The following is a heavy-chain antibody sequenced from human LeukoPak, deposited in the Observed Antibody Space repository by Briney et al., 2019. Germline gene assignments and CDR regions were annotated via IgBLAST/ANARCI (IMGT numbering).Heavy chain of an antibody. CDR2: IYYSGST. V-gene: IGHV4-59*01. CDR1: GGSISSYY. D-gene: IGHD1-26*01. CDR3: ARVGAMPDWFDS. Sequence: SETLSLTCTVSGGSISSYYWSWIRQPPGKGLEWIGYIYYSGSTNYDPSLKSRVTISVDTSKNQFSLKLSSVTAADTAVYYCARVGAMPDWFDSWGQGTLVTVSS. J-gene: IGHJ5*01.